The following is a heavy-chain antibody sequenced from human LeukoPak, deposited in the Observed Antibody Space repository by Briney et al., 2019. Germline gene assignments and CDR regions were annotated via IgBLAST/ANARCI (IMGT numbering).Heavy chain of an antibody. D-gene: IGHD6-13*01. Sequence: PVASVTVSCKASGYTFTGYYMHWVRQAPGQGLEWMGWINPSSGGTNYAQKFQGRVTMTRDTSISTAYMELSRLTSDDTAVYYCARDRAGGGFDYWGQGTLVTVSS. J-gene: IGHJ4*02. CDR2: INPSSGGT. V-gene: IGHV1-2*02. CDR1: GYTFTGYY. CDR3: ARDRAGGGFDY.